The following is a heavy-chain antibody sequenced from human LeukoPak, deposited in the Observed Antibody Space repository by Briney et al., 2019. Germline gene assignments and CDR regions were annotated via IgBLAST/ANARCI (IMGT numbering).Heavy chain of an antibody. CDR2: ISYDGSNK. Sequence: GRSLRLSCAASGFTFSSYAMHWGRQAPGKGLGWVAVISYDGSNKYYADSWKGRFTISRDNSKNTLYLKMNSMRAEDTAVYYCARDYYDSSGYYKVSAFDIWGQGTMVTVSS. CDR1: GFTFSSYA. J-gene: IGHJ3*02. D-gene: IGHD3-22*01. CDR3: ARDYYDSSGYYKVSAFDI. V-gene: IGHV3-30-3*01.